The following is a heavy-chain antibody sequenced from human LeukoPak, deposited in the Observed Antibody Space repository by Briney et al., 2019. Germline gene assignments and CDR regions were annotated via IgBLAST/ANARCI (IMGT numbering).Heavy chain of an antibody. CDR2: IYLGDSDT. Sequence: GESLKISCKVAEYTFTNYWIGWVRRVPGKGLEWMGIIYLGDSDTRYRPSFQGQVTISADKSTRTAYLQWSSLKASDTAMYYCATTLTNYCSSTSCYADHWGQGTLVTVSS. D-gene: IGHD2-2*01. CDR3: ATTLTNYCSSTSCYADH. CDR1: EYTFTNYW. J-gene: IGHJ4*01. V-gene: IGHV5-51*01.